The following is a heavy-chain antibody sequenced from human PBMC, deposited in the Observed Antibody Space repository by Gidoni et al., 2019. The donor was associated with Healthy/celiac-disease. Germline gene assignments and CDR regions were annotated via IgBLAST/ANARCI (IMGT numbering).Heavy chain of an antibody. Sequence: QVQLVASGGGVVQPGRSLRLSCAASGFTFSSYGMHWVRQAPGKGLEWVAVISYDGSNKYYADSVKGRFTISRDNSKNTLYLQMNSLRAEDTAVYYCAKDPGGYGDYGDYCSQGTLVTVSS. CDR2: ISYDGSNK. D-gene: IGHD4-17*01. V-gene: IGHV3-30*18. CDR1: GFTFSSYG. J-gene: IGHJ4*02. CDR3: AKDPGGYGDYGDY.